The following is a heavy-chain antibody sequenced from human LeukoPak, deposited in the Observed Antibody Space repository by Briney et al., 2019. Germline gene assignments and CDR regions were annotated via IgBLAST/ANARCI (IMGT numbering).Heavy chain of an antibody. V-gene: IGHV1-69*06. CDR2: IIPIFGTA. J-gene: IGHJ3*02. D-gene: IGHD6-13*01. CDR3: ARGSEIAAAGTDAFDI. CDR1: GGTFSSYA. Sequence: SVKVSCKASGGTFSSYAISWVRQAPGQGLEWMGGIIPIFGTANYAQKFQGRVTITADKSTSTAYMELSSLRSEDTAVYYCARGSEIAAAGTDAFDIWGQGTMVTVSS.